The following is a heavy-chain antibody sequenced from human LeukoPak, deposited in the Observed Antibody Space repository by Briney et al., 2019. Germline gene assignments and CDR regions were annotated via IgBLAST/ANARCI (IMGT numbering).Heavy chain of an antibody. CDR3: ARDEILERLSCGMDV. D-gene: IGHD3-3*01. CDR1: GFTFSSYA. J-gene: IGHJ6*02. CDR2: ISYDGSNK. Sequence: GGSLRLSCAASGFTFSSYAMHWVRQAPGKGLEWVAVISYDGSNKYYADSVKGRFTISRDNSKNTLYLQMNSLRAEDTAVYYCARDEILERLSCGMDVWSQGTTVTVSS. V-gene: IGHV3-30-3*01.